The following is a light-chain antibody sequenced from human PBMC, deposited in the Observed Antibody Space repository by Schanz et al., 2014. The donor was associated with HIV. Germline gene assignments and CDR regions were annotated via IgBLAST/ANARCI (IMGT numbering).Light chain of an antibody. V-gene: IGKV3-15*01. Sequence: EIVMTQSPATLSVSPGERATLSCRASQSVSSNLAWYQQKPGQAPRLLIYGASTRATGIPARFSGSGSGTEFTLTISSLQSDDFATYYCQQSSEYPLTFGGGTKVEIK. CDR3: QQSSEYPLT. CDR2: GAS. J-gene: IGKJ4*01. CDR1: QSVSSN.